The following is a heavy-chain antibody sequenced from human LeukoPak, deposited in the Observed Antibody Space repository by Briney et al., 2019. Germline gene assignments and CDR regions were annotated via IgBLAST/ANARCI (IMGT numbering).Heavy chain of an antibody. CDR1: GYTFTGYY. J-gene: IGHJ4*02. Sequence: ASVTVSCKASGYTFTGYYLHWVRQAPGQELEWMGWINAKNGDTEYAQKLQGRVTMTRDTSISTAYMELTSLRYDDTAVYFCARVTSGSYHYWGQGTLVTVSS. CDR3: ARVTSGSYHY. V-gene: IGHV1-2*02. D-gene: IGHD1-26*01. CDR2: INAKNGDT.